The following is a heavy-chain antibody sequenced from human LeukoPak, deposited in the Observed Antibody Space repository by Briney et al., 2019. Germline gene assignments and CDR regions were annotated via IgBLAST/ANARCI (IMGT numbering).Heavy chain of an antibody. D-gene: IGHD5-18*01. J-gene: IGHJ4*02. V-gene: IGHV3-20*04. CDR2: INWNGGST. CDR3: ARVERGYSYAPEGY. CDR1: GFTFDDYG. Sequence: GGSLRLSCAASGFTFDDYGMSWVRQAPGKGLEWVSGINWNGGSTGYADSVKGRFTISRDNAKNSLYLQMNSLRAEDTALYYCARVERGYSYAPEGYWGQGTLVTVSS.